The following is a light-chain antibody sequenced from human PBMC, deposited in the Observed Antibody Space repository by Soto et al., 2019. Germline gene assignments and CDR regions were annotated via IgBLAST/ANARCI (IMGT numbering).Light chain of an antibody. CDR3: QSYDNRLSGV. V-gene: IGLV1-40*01. CDR1: TSDIGAGYD. CDR2: GNT. J-gene: IGLJ3*02. Sequence: QSVLTQPPSVSGAPGQTVTISCTRTTSDIGAGYDVHWYQQLPGTALKLLIFGNTNRPSGVPDRFSGSKSDTSASLAITGLQAEDEADYYCQSYDNRLSGVFGGGTKMTVL.